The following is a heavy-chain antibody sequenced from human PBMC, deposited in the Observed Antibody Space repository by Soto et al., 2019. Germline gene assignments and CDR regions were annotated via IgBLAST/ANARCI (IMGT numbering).Heavy chain of an antibody. J-gene: IGHJ4*02. Sequence: GSLRLSCAASGFSFGGYAVTWVRQAPGKGLEWVSAISGGGGSTYYADSVKGRFTISRDNSKNTVYLQMNSLRAGDTALYYCAKTESFNGYYNAFDYWGQGARVTVSS. CDR3: AKTESFNGYYNAFDY. V-gene: IGHV3-23*01. D-gene: IGHD3-9*01. CDR2: ISGGGGST. CDR1: GFSFGGYA.